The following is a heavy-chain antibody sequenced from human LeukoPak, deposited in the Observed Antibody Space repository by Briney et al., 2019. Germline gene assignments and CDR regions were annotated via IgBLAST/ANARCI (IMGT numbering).Heavy chain of an antibody. J-gene: IGHJ1*01. V-gene: IGHV3-30*18. CDR1: GFTFSSYG. CDR2: ISYDGSNK. Sequence: PGGSLRLSCAASGFTFSSYGMHWVRQAPGKGLEWVAVISYDGSNKYYADSVKGRFTISRDNSKNTLYLQMNSLRAEDTAVYYCAKDLGDAVTADSGYFQHWGQGTLVTVSS. D-gene: IGHD2-21*02. CDR3: AKDLGDAVTADSGYFQH.